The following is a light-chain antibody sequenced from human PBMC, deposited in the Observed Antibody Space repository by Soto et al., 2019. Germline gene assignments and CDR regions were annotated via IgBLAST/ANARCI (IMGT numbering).Light chain of an antibody. CDR2: ASY. CDR3: QHHGGSIT. J-gene: IGKJ5*01. Sequence: EIVLTQSPGTLSLSPGETATLSCRASQSVSSNALAWYLQKPGQAPRLLIYASYNRATGIADRFSGSGSGADFTLTSRRLAPEDFALYFCQHHGGSITFGQGTRLDIK. CDR1: QSVSSNA. V-gene: IGKV3-20*01.